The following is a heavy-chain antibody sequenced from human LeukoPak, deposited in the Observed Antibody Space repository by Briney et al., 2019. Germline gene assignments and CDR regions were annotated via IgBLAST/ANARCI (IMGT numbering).Heavy chain of an antibody. Sequence: PGGSLRLSCAASGFTVSNNYMSWVRQAPGKGLEWVSLIYSGGNTYYADPVKGRFTISRDNSKNTLYLQMNSLRAEDTAVYYCAGVSKSATTGTVLDYWGQGTVVTVSS. D-gene: IGHD6-13*01. CDR1: GFTVSNNY. V-gene: IGHV3-53*01. CDR3: AGVSKSATTGTVLDY. J-gene: IGHJ4*02. CDR2: IYSGGNT.